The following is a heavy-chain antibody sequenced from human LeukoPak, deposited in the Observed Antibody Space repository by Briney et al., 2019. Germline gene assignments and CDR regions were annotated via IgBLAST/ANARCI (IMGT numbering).Heavy chain of an antibody. J-gene: IGHJ4*02. CDR1: GFTFSSYW. Sequence: PGGSLRLSCAASGFTFSSYWIHWVRQAPGKGLVWVSLINSDGSSTSYADSVKGRFTISRDNAKNTLYLQMNSLRAEDTAVYYCATSRSFDYWGQGTLVTVSS. D-gene: IGHD2/OR15-2a*01. CDR2: INSDGSST. CDR3: ATSRSFDY. V-gene: IGHV3-74*01.